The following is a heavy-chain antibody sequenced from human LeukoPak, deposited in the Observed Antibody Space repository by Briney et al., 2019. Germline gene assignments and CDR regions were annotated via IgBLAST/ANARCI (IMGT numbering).Heavy chain of an antibody. D-gene: IGHD3-9*01. V-gene: IGHV4-39*01. CDR1: GGSISSSSYY. CDR2: IYYSGST. J-gene: IGHJ4*02. CDR3: ARAILTGYYMFDY. Sequence: SETLSLTCTVSGGSISSSSYYWGWIRQPPGKGLEWIGSIYYSGSTYYNPSLKSRVTISVDTSKNQFSLKLSSVTAADTAVYYCARAILTGYYMFDYWGQGTLVTVSS.